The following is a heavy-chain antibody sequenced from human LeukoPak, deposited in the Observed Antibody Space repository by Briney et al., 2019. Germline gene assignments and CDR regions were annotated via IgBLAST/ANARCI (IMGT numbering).Heavy chain of an antibody. CDR2: ISAYNGNT. D-gene: IGHD6-19*01. CDR1: GYTFTSYG. CDR3: ARGTTIAVVRSSQYYYYYGMDV. Sequence: ASVKVSCKASGYTFTSYGISWVRQAPGQGLEWMGWISAYNGNTNYAQKLQGRVTMTTDTSTSTAYMELRSLRSDDTAVYYCARGTTIAVVRSSQYYYYYGMDVWGQGTTVTVSS. V-gene: IGHV1-18*01. J-gene: IGHJ6*02.